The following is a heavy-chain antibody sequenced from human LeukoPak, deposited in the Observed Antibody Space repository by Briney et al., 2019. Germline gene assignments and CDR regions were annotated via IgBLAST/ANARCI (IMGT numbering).Heavy chain of an antibody. Sequence: ASVKVSCKTSGCNFIDYYIHWVRQATGQGLEWMGWMNPNSGNTGYAQKFQGRVTITRNTSISTAYMELSSLRSEDTAVYYCARPGYSSGWYDYWGQGTLVTVSS. J-gene: IGHJ4*02. CDR3: ARPGYSSGWYDY. CDR1: GCNFIDYY. CDR2: MNPNSGNT. V-gene: IGHV1-8*03. D-gene: IGHD6-19*01.